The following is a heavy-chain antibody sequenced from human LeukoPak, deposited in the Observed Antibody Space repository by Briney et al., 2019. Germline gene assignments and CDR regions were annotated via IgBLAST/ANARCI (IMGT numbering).Heavy chain of an antibody. CDR2: ISYDGSNK. CDR1: GLTFCSYG. D-gene: IGHD3-22*01. J-gene: IGHJ4*02. V-gene: IGHV3-30*18. Sequence: PGGAPRLSWAASGLTFCSYGMHWVRQAPGKGLEWVAVISYDGSNKYYADSMKRRLTISRDNSKNTLYLQMNSLRAEDMAVYYCAKDRWSSGLFDYWGQGTLVTVSS. CDR3: AKDRWSSGLFDY.